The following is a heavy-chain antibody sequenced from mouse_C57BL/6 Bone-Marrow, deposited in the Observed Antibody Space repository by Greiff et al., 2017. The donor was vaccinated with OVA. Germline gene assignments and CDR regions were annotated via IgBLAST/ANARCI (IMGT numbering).Heavy chain of an antibody. J-gene: IGHJ2*01. Sequence: VQLQQPGAELVMPGASVKLSCKASGYTFTSYWMHWVKQRPGQGLEWIGEIDPSDSYTNYNQKFKGKSTLTVDKSSSTAYMQLSSLTSEDSAVYYCARSDYEPFDHWGQGTTLTVSS. CDR3: ARSDYEPFDH. CDR1: GYTFTSYW. V-gene: IGHV1-69*01. D-gene: IGHD2-4*01. CDR2: IDPSDSYT.